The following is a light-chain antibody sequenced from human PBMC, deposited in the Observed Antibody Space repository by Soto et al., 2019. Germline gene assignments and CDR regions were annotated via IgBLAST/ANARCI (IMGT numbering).Light chain of an antibody. CDR2: GAS. CDR3: QQYGRASLMFT. V-gene: IGKV3-20*01. J-gene: IGKJ2*01. Sequence: EIVLTQSPGTLSLSPGERATLSCRASQSVTSDFLAWYQQKPGQAPRLLIYGASTRAAAVPDRFSGSGSGTDFTLTITRLEPEDFAVYYSQQYGRASLMFTFGQGTKLGV. CDR1: QSVTSDF.